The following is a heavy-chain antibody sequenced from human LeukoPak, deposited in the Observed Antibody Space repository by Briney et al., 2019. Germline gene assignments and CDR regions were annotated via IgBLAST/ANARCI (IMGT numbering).Heavy chain of an antibody. V-gene: IGHV3-21*01. J-gene: IGHJ4*02. D-gene: IGHD4-17*01. CDR3: ARDLITVTTSDY. CDR2: ISSSSSYI. CDR1: GFTFSSYA. Sequence: VRSLRLSCAASGFTFSSYAMHWVRQAPGKGLEWVPSISSSSSYIYYADSVKGRFTISRDNAKNSLYLQMNSLRAEDTAVYYCARDLITVTTSDYWGQGTLVTVSS.